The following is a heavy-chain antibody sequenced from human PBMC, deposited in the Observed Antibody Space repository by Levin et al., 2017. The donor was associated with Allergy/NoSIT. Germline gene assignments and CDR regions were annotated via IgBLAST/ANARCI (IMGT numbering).Heavy chain of an antibody. CDR2: ISGSGGST. D-gene: IGHD6-19*01. V-gene: IGHV3-23*01. CDR1: GFTFSSYA. J-gene: IGHJ3*02. CDR3: AKGSRDSSGWDDAFDI. Sequence: GGSLRLSCAASGFTFSSYAMSWVRQAPGKGLEWVSAISGSGGSTYYADSVKGRFTISRDNSKNTLYLQMNSLRAEDTAVYYCAKGSRDSSGWDDAFDIWGQGTMVTVSS.